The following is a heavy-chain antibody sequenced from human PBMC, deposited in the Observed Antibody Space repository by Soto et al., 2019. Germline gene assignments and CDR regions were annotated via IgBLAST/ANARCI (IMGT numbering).Heavy chain of an antibody. CDR1: GFTFSSYA. Sequence: PGGSLRLSCAASGFTFSSYAMHWVRQAPGKGLEWVAVISYDGSNKYYADSVKGRFTISRDNSKNTLYLQMNSLRAEDTAVYYCARALDTTMASKDNWFDPWGQGTLVTVSS. D-gene: IGHD3-10*01. V-gene: IGHV3-30-3*01. CDR3: ARALDTTMASKDNWFDP. J-gene: IGHJ5*02. CDR2: ISYDGSNK.